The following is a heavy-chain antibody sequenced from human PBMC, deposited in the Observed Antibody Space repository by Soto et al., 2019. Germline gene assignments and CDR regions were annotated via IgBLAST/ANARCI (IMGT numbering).Heavy chain of an antibody. D-gene: IGHD2-15*01. J-gene: IGHJ4*02. Sequence: QVQLVESGGGVVQPGRSLRLSCAASGFTFSSFAMHWVRQAPGKGLEWLAVISSDVVNYYYAESGKGSFTISRDNSTNTLYLQMNSLRNGDTAVYYCARGGAWTPEGLGYWGQGTLVTVSS. CDR2: ISSDVVNY. CDR1: GFTFSSFA. CDR3: ARGGAWTPEGLGY. V-gene: IGHV3-30-3*01.